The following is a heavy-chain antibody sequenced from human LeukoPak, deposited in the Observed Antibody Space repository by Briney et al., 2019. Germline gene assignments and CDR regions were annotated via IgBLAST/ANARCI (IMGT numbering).Heavy chain of an antibody. D-gene: IGHD6-19*01. Sequence: ASVKVSCKASGYTFTSYYMHWVRQAPGQGLEWMGIINPSGGSTSYAQKFQGRVTMTRDTSTGTVYMELSSLRSEDTAVYYCARVHSLYYSSGAYDPWGQGTLVTVSS. V-gene: IGHV1-46*01. CDR1: GYTFTSYY. J-gene: IGHJ5*02. CDR2: INPSGGST. CDR3: ARVHSLYYSSGAYDP.